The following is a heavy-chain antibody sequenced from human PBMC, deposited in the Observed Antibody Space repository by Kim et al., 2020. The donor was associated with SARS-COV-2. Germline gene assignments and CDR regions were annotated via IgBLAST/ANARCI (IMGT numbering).Heavy chain of an antibody. Sequence: ADSVKGRFTISRDNSKNTLYLQMNSLRAEDTAVYYCAREPVGELLRYFDYWGQGTLVTVSS. V-gene: IGHV3-30*03. CDR3: AREPVGELLRYFDY. J-gene: IGHJ4*02. D-gene: IGHD1-26*01.